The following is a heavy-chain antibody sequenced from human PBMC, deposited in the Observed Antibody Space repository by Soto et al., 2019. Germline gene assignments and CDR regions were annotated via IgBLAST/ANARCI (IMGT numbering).Heavy chain of an antibody. CDR3: ARIGGWFDP. CDR2: IFYNGTA. V-gene: IGHV4-61*01. CDR1: GGSVSSGSFH. J-gene: IGHJ5*02. Sequence: TSETLSLTCGVSGGSVSSGSFHWSWIRQPPGKGLQFIGSIFYNGTANYSPSLKNRVSISIDTSQSQFFLQLISVAAADTAVYYCARIGGWFDPWGQGTLVTVSS.